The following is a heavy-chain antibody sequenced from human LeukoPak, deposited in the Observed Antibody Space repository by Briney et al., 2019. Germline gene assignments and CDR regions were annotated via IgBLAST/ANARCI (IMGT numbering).Heavy chain of an antibody. V-gene: IGHV2-70*04. J-gene: IGHJ4*02. D-gene: IGHD6-19*01. CDR2: IDWDDDK. Sequence: GPALMQPTPTLTLTCTFSGFSLSTSGMRVSWIRQPPGKALAWLSRIDWDDDKFYSSSLKTRLTISKDTSKNQVVLTMTNMDPVDTATYYCARTAYSSGWACFDYWGQGTLVTVSS. CDR1: GFSLSTSGMR. CDR3: ARTAYSSGWACFDY.